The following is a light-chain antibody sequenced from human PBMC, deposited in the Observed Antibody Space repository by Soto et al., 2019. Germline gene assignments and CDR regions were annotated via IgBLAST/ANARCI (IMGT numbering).Light chain of an antibody. CDR2: DVS. CDR3: SSYTSSSTVV. CDR1: SSDDGGYNY. V-gene: IGLV2-14*01. J-gene: IGLJ2*01. Sequence: QSALTQPASVSGSPGQSITISCTGTSSDDGGYNYVSWYQQHPGKAPKLMICDVSNRPSGVFNRFSGSKSGNTASLTISGLQAEDEADYYCSSYTSSSTVVFGGGTKVTVL.